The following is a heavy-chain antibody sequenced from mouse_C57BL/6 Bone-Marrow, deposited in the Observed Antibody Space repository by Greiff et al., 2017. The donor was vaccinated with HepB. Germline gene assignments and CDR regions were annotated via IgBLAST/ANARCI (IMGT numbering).Heavy chain of an antibody. CDR3: TKIYYYGSKDY. D-gene: IGHD1-1*01. J-gene: IGHJ2*01. CDR1: GFTFSNYW. V-gene: IGHV6-3*01. CDR2: IRLKSDNYAT. Sequence: EVQGVESGGGLVQPGGSMKLSCVASGFTFSNYWMNWVRQSPEKGLEWVAQIRLKSDNYATHYAESVKGRFTISRDDSKSSVYLQMNNLRAEDTGIYYCTKIYYYGSKDYWGQGTTLTVSS.